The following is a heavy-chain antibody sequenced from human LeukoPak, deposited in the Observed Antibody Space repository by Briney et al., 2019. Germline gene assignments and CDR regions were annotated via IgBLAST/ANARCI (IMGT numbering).Heavy chain of an antibody. D-gene: IGHD5-12*01. CDR2: INWNGGST. V-gene: IGHV3-20*01. CDR3: ARIRSPGDSGYDFEDY. J-gene: IGHJ4*02. CDR1: GFTFDDYG. Sequence: PGGSLRLSCAASGFTFDDYGMSWVRQAPGKGLEWVSGINWNGGSTGYADSVKGRFTISRDNAKNSLYLQMNSLRAEDTALYHCARIRSPGDSGYDFEDYWGQGTLVTVSS.